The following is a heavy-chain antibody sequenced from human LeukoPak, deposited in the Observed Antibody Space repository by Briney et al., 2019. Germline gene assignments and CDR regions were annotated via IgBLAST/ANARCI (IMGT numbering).Heavy chain of an antibody. V-gene: IGHV6-1*01. CDR2: TYDRFKWYN. J-gene: IGHJ5*02. D-gene: IGHD1-1*01. CDR1: GDSVSRNTVA. Sequence: SQTLSLTCAISGDSVSRNTVAWNWIRQSPSRGLEWLGRTYDRFKWYNDFAVSVKSRIAIQADTSKNQFSLQMHSVTPEDTAVYYCAKTDGPGTANWFDPWGQGTLVTVSS. CDR3: AKTDGPGTANWFDP.